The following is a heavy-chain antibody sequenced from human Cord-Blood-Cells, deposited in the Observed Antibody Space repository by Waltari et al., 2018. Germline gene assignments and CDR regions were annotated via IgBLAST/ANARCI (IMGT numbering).Heavy chain of an antibody. Sequence: QVQLQQWGAGLLKPSETLSLTCAVYGGSFSGYYWSWIRQPPGKGLEWIGEINHSGSTNHNPALKSRVTISVDTSKNQFSLKLSSVTAADTAVYYCATLHCSSTSCPVTNRYYYYMDVWGKGTTVTVSS. J-gene: IGHJ6*03. CDR3: ATLHCSSTSCPVTNRYYYYMDV. CDR1: GGSFSGYY. D-gene: IGHD2-2*01. CDR2: INHSGST. V-gene: IGHV4-34*01.